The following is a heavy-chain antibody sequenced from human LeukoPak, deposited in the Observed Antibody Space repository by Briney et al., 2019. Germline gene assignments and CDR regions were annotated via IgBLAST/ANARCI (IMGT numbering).Heavy chain of an antibody. Sequence: PGRSLRLSCAASGFTFSSYGMHWVRQAPGKGLEWAAVIWYDGSNKYYADSVKGRFTISRDNSKNTLYLQMNSLRAEDTAVYYCARGVPDTIAAVGIFDYWGQGTLVTVSS. CDR3: ARGVPDTIAAVGIFDY. V-gene: IGHV3-33*01. CDR2: IWYDGSNK. D-gene: IGHD6-13*01. J-gene: IGHJ4*02. CDR1: GFTFSSYG.